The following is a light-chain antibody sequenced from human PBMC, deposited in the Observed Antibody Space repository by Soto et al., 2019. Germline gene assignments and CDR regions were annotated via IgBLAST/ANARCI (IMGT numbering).Light chain of an antibody. J-gene: IGKJ2*01. CDR1: ESISR. Sequence: EIVLTQSPATLSLSPGESATLSCRASESISRLAWYQHKPGQAPRLFIYDTSKRATGIPARFSGSGSGTDFTHTISSLEPEDFAVYYCHQRDTFGLGTILEIK. CDR3: HQRDT. V-gene: IGKV3-11*01. CDR2: DTS.